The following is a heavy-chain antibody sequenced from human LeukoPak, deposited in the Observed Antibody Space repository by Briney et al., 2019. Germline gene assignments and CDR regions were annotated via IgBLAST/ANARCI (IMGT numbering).Heavy chain of an antibody. CDR2: ISGSGGST. V-gene: IGHV3-23*01. CDR1: GFTFSSYA. Sequence: GGSLRLSCAASGFTFSSYAMSWVRQAPGKGLEWVSAISGSGGSTYYADSVKGRFTISRDNSKNTLYLQMNSLRAEDTAVYYCAKDSVEMATISPDDAFDIWGQGTMVTVSS. CDR3: AKDSVEMATISPDDAFDI. J-gene: IGHJ3*02. D-gene: IGHD5-24*01.